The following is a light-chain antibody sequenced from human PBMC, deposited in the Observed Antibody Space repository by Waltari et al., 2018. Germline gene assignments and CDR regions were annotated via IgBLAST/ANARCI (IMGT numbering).Light chain of an antibody. V-gene: IGLV2-14*01. Sequence: QSALTQPASVSGSPGQSITLSCTETSSDVGCYNYVSWYQQHPVKAPKLMIYEVSNRPSGVSNRFSGSKSGNTASLTISGLQAEDEADYYCSSYTSSSVVVFGGGTKLTVL. CDR3: SSYTSSSVVV. CDR2: EVS. J-gene: IGLJ2*01. CDR1: SSDVGCYNY.